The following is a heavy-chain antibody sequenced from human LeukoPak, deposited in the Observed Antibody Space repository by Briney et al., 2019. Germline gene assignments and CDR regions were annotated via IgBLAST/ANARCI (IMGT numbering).Heavy chain of an antibody. J-gene: IGHJ5*02. D-gene: IGHD2-2*01. CDR2: ISYDRSNK. CDR3: ASFDPLGYCSSTSCQNENWFDP. V-gene: IGHV3-30-3*01. Sequence: GGSLRLSCAASGFTFSSYAMHWVRQAPGKGLEWVAVISYDRSNKYYADSVKGRFTISRDNSKNTLYLQMNSLRAEDTAVYYRASFDPLGYCSSTSCQNENWFDPWGQGTLVTASS. CDR1: GFTFSSYA.